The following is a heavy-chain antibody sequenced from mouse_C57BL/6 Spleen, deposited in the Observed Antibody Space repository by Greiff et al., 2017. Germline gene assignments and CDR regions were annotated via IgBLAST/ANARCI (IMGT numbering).Heavy chain of an antibody. V-gene: IGHV14-4*01. CDR3: TTKGYGSSSDWYFDV. J-gene: IGHJ1*03. CDR1: GFNIKDDY. D-gene: IGHD1-1*01. Sequence: EVQLQQSGAELVRPGASVKLSCTASGFNIKDDYMHWVKQRPEKGLEWIGWIDPENGDTEYASKFQGKATITADTSSNTAYLQLSSLTSEDTAVYYCTTKGYGSSSDWYFDVWGTGTTVTVSS. CDR2: IDPENGDT.